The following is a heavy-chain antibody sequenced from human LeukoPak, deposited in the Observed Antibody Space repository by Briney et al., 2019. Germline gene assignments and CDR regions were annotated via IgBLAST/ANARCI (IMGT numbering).Heavy chain of an antibody. V-gene: IGHV1-69*04. CDR3: ARGSPDGDYAGGVDY. CDR2: IIPNLGIA. D-gene: IGHD4-17*01. Sequence: SVKVSCKASVCTFSSYAISWVRQAPGQGLEWMGRIIPNLGIANYAQKFQGRVTITADKSTSTAYMELSSLRSEDTAVYYCARGSPDGDYAGGVDYWGQGTLVTVSS. CDR1: VCTFSSYA. J-gene: IGHJ4*02.